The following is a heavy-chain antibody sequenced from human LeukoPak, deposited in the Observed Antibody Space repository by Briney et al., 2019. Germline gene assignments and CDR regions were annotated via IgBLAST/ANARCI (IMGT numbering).Heavy chain of an antibody. CDR1: GGSISSSSYY. Sequence: SETLSLTCTVSGGSISSSSYYWGWIRQPPGKGLEWIGSIYYSGSTYYNPSLKSRVTIFVDTSKNQFSLKLSSVTAADTAVYYCARQDTSYYGMDVWGQGTTVTVSS. D-gene: IGHD5-18*01. CDR3: ARQDTSYYGMDV. V-gene: IGHV4-39*01. CDR2: IYYSGST. J-gene: IGHJ6*02.